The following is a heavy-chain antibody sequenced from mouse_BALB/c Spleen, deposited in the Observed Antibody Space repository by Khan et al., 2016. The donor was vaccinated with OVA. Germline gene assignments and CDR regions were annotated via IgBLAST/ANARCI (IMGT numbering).Heavy chain of an antibody. V-gene: IGHV1S34*01. CDR1: GYSFTGYY. CDR3: ARGDCYGSRSFAY. J-gene: IGHJ3*01. CDR2: ISCYNGST. D-gene: IGHD1-1*01. Sequence: LVKPGASVKISCKASGYSFTGYYMHWVKQSHGKSPERSGYISCYNGSTTYNQKFKGKATFTVDTSSSTVYMQFNSLTSEDSAVYYCARGDCYGSRSFAYWGQGTLVTVSA.